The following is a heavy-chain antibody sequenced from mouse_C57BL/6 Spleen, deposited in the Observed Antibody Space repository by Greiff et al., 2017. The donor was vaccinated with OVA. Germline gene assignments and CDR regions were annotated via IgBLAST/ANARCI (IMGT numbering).Heavy chain of an antibody. CDR1: GFTFSDYG. CDR3: ARREGNAMDY. J-gene: IGHJ4*01. CDR2: ISSGSSTI. V-gene: IGHV5-17*01. Sequence: EVQLQESGGGLVKPGGSLKLSCAASGFTFSDYGMHWVRQAPEKGLEWVAYISSGSSTIYYADTVKGRFTISRDNAKNTLFLQMTSLRSEDTAMYYCARREGNAMDYWGQGTSVTVSS.